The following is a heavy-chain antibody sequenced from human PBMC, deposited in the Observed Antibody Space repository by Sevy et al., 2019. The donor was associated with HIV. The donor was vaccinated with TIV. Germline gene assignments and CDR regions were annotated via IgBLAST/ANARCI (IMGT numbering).Heavy chain of an antibody. V-gene: IGHV3-74*01. Sequence: GSLRLSCAASGFTFSSYWMHWVRQVPGKGLVWVSRIKSDGSSTSYADSVKGRFTISRDNAKNTLYLQMNSLRAEDTAVYYCARDRSGSYHVSDNWFDPWGQVTLVTVSS. J-gene: IGHJ5*02. D-gene: IGHD1-26*01. CDR2: IKSDGSST. CDR3: ARDRSGSYHVSDNWFDP. CDR1: GFTFSSYW.